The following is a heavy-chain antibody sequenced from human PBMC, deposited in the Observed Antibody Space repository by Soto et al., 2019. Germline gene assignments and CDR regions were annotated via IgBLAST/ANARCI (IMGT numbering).Heavy chain of an antibody. Sequence: EVQLVESGGGLVQPGGSLRLSCAASGFTFSDHYIDWVRQAPGKGMEWVGRTRNKANSYTTEYAASVKGRFTISRDDSKNSLYLKMNSLKAEDTAVYFCARANDYGDYALWGQGTMVTVSS. CDR2: TRNKANSYTT. CDR3: ARANDYGDYAL. V-gene: IGHV3-72*01. J-gene: IGHJ3*01. CDR1: GFTFSDHY. D-gene: IGHD4-17*01.